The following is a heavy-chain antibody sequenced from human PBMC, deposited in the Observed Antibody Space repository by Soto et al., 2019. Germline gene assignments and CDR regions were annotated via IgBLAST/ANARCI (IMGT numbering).Heavy chain of an antibody. D-gene: IGHD6-25*01. CDR2: INHSGST. J-gene: IGHJ5*02. V-gene: IGHV4-34*01. Sequence: QVQLQQWGAGLLKPSETLSLTCAVYGGSFSGYYWSWIRQPPGKGLEWIGEINHSGSTNYNPSLKSRVTVSVDTSKNQFSLKLSSVTAADTAVYYCARRPAAGPWGQGTLVTVSS. CDR3: ARRPAAGP. CDR1: GGSFSGYY.